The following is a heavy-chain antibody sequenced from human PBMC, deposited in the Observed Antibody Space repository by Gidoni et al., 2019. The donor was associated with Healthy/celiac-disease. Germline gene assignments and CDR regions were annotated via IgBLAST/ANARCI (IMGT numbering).Heavy chain of an antibody. D-gene: IGHD6-6*01. J-gene: IGHJ4*02. Sequence: QVQLVQSGAEVKKPGASVKVSCKSSGYTFTGYYIHWVRQAPGQGLEWMGWINPNSGGTNYAQKFQGRVTMTRDTSISTAYMELSRLRSDDTAVYYCAREESIAARSGGARRGGGYWGQGTLVTVSS. CDR2: INPNSGGT. CDR3: AREESIAARSGGARRGGGY. V-gene: IGHV1-2*02. CDR1: GYTFTGYY.